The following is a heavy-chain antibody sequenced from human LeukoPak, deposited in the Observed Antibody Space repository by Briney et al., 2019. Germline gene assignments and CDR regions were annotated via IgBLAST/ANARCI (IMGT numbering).Heavy chain of an antibody. J-gene: IGHJ3*02. D-gene: IGHD4-17*01. Sequence: PGGSLRLSCAASAFSLNAYNMNWVRQAPGKGLEWVSSISYTGTYIYYADSVKGRFTISRDNAQNSLYLQMNSLRAEDTALYHCARRLHDYGDDGDAFDIWGQGTMVTVSS. V-gene: IGHV3-21*04. CDR3: ARRLHDYGDDGDAFDI. CDR2: ISYTGTYI. CDR1: AFSLNAYN.